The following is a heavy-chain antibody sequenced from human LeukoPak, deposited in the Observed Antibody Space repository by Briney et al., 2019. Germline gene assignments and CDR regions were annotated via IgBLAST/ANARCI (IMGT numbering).Heavy chain of an antibody. CDR1: GYSFTSYW. CDR3: ASPYGGYFDY. D-gene: IGHD4/OR15-4a*01. Sequence: GESLKISCKGSGYSFTSYWISWVRQMPGQGLEWMGRIDPSDSYTNYSPSFQGHVTISADKSISTAYLQWSSLKASDTAMYYCASPYGGYFDYWGQGTLVTVSS. J-gene: IGHJ4*02. CDR2: IDPSDSYT. V-gene: IGHV5-10-1*01.